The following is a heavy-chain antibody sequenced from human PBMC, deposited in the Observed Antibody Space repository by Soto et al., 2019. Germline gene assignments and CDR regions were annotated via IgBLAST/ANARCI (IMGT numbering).Heavy chain of an antibody. D-gene: IGHD3-3*01. CDR2: IYPGDSDT. J-gene: IGHJ6*03. CDR1: GYSFTSYW. CDR3: ERHGLGIFGEAVPGYMDV. Sequence: GESLKISCKGSGYSFTSYWIGWVRQMPGKGLEWMGIIYPGDSDTRYSPSFKGQVTISAAKSISTAYLQWSSRKASDTAMYYCERHGLGIFGEAVPGYMDVWGKGTMVTVSS. V-gene: IGHV5-51*01.